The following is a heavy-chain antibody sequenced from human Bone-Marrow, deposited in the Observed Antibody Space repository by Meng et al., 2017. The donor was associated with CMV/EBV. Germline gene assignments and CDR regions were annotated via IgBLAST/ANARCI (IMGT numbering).Heavy chain of an antibody. CDR3: ARDRGIAAVNWFDP. V-gene: IGHV4-34*01. CDR2: INHSGST. Sequence: SETLSLTCAVYGGSFSGYYWSWIRQPPGKGLEWIGEINHSGSTNYNPSLKSRVTISVDTSKNQFSLKLSSVTAADTAVYYCARDRGIAAVNWFDPWGQGILVTVSS. CDR1: GGSFSGYY. J-gene: IGHJ5*02. D-gene: IGHD6-13*01.